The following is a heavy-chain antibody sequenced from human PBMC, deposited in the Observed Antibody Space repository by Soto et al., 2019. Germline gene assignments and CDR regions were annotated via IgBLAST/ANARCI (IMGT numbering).Heavy chain of an antibody. J-gene: IGHJ5*01. D-gene: IGHD3-22*01. CDR3: ARVLARGSGYYYWFDS. Sequence: ASVKVSCKASGYTFTSYAMHWVRQAPGQRLEWMGWISVYNGNTKYAQKLQGRVTMTTDTSTSTVYMELRSLRSDDTAVYYCARVLARGSGYYYWFDSWGQGTLVTVSS. CDR2: ISVYNGNT. V-gene: IGHV1-18*01. CDR1: GYTFTSYA.